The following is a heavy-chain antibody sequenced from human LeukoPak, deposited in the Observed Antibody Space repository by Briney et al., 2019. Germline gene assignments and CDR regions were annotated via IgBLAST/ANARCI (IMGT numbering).Heavy chain of an antibody. CDR1: GYSFTSYW. CDR3: ARLLHDSSGYSGYFDY. D-gene: IGHD3-22*01. Sequence: GESLNISCKGSGYSFTSYWIGWVRQMPGKGLEWMGIIYPGDSDTRYSPSFQGQVTISADKSISTAHLQWSSLKASDTAMYYCARLLHDSSGYSGYFDYWGQGTLVTVSS. J-gene: IGHJ4*02. V-gene: IGHV5-51*01. CDR2: IYPGDSDT.